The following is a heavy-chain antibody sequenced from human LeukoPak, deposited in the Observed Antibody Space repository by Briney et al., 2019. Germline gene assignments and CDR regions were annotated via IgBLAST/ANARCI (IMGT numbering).Heavy chain of an antibody. V-gene: IGHV3-30*18. J-gene: IGHJ4*02. Sequence: PGRSLRLSCAASGFTFSSYGMHWVRQAPGKGLEWVAFTSDDGSAAFYADSMKGRFAISRDNSNNTLYLQMNSLRADDTAVNYCAKAWRNGYNSFDYWGQGTPVTASS. CDR2: TSDDGSAA. CDR3: AKAWRNGYNSFDY. CDR1: GFTFSSYG. D-gene: IGHD5-24*01.